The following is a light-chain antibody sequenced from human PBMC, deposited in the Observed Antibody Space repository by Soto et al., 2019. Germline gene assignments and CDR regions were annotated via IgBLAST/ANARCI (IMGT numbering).Light chain of an antibody. CDR3: QQYSNWPLT. CDR2: GAS. Sequence: EFVLTQSPGTLSLSPWERATLSCRASQSVRSSFLAWYQQKPGQAPSLLIYGASTRATGIPARFSGSGSGTEFTLTINSLQSEDFAVYYCQQYSNWPLTFGGGTKVDIK. V-gene: IGKV3-15*01. CDR1: QSVRSSF. J-gene: IGKJ4*01.